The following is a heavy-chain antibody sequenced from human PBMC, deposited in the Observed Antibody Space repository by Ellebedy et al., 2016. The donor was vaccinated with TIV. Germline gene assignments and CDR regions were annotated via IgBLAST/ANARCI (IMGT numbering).Heavy chain of an antibody. V-gene: IGHV4-39*07. CDR3: ARYNRVSYYYLDY. J-gene: IGHJ4*02. Sequence: MPSETLSLTCTVSGGSISSSSYYWGWIRQPPGKGLEWIGSIYYSGSTYYNPSLKRRVIMSLDTSKNQFSLRLSSVTAADTALYYCARYNRVSYYYLDYWGQGTLVTVSS. CDR2: IYYSGST. D-gene: IGHD1-14*01. CDR1: GGSISSSSYY.